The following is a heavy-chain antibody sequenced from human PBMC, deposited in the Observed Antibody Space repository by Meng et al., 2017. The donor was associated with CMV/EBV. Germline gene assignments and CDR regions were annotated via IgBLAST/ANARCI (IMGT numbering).Heavy chain of an antibody. J-gene: IGHJ2*01. CDR3: ARDQYQLPPWYFDL. CDR1: GFTFSSYS. Sequence: GESLKISCAASGFTFSSYSMNWVRQAPGKGLEWVSYISSSSSTIYYADSVKGRFTISRDNAKNSLYLQMNSLRAEDTAVYYCARDQYQLPPWYFDLWGRGTLVTVSS. CDR2: ISSSSSTI. D-gene: IGHD2-2*01. V-gene: IGHV3-48*04.